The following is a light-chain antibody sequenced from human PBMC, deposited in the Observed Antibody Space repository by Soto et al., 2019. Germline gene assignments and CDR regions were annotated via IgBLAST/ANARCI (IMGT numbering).Light chain of an antibody. J-gene: IGLJ1*01. CDR3: SSNKTRHPYG. Sequence: QSALTQPASVSGSPGQSIAISCTGTSSDVGAYNYVCWYQQHPGKAPKLMIYDVSNRPSGISDRFSGSKSGNTASLTISGPPGGGGGYFFFSSNKTRHPYGLRTGTKLPVL. CDR2: DVS. V-gene: IGLV2-14*03. CDR1: SSDVGAYNY.